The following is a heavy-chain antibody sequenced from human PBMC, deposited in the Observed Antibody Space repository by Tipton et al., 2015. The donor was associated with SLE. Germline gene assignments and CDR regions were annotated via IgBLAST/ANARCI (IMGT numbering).Heavy chain of an antibody. D-gene: IGHD3-22*01. J-gene: IGHJ4*02. CDR3: VRQAPYYYDSSASWSY. V-gene: IGHV3-21*04. CDR1: GFTFRAYT. CDR2: ISSSSGYI. Sequence: GSLRLSCSASGFTFRAYTVNWVRQAPGQGLEWVSSISSSSGYIYYADSVKGRFTISRDNAKNSLYLQMNSLRADDTAVYYCVRQAPYYYDSSASWSYWGQGTLVTVSS.